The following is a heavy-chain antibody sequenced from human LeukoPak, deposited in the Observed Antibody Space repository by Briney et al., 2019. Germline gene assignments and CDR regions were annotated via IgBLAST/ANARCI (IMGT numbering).Heavy chain of an antibody. CDR3: ARGASSGSYLNWFDP. CDR2: IIPIFGTA. CDR1: GGTFSSYA. Sequence: SVKVSCKASGGTFSSYAISWVRQAPGQGLEWMGGIIPIFGTANYAQKFQGRVTITTDESTSTAYMELSSLRSEDTAVYCCARGASSGSYLNWFDPWGQGTLVTVSS. J-gene: IGHJ5*02. V-gene: IGHV1-69*05. D-gene: IGHD3-10*01.